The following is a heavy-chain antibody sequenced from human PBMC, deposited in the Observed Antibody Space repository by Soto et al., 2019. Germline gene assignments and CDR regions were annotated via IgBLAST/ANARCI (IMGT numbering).Heavy chain of an antibody. V-gene: IGHV1-2*02. CDR3: ARGVGVGVAGSAAFDM. CDR1: GYPVTAYY. CDR2: INPATGAA. D-gene: IGHD3-3*01. Sequence: QLHLVQSGAVVKKPGASVTVSCSASGYPVTAYYMHWVRQAPGRGLEWMGGINPATGAAKYTQTLQGSVTMTRDPATSTVFMELSGLTAEDPAFFYCARGVGVGVAGSAAFDMWCQGTLVTVSS. J-gene: IGHJ3*02.